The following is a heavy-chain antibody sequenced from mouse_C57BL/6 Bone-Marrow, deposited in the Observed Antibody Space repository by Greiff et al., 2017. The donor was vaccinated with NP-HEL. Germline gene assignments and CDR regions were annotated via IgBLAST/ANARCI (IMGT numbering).Heavy chain of an antibody. J-gene: IGHJ3*01. D-gene: IGHD2-4*01. Sequence: EVQLVESGGDLVKPGGSLKLSCAASGFTFSSYGMSWVRRTPTKRRDGFATISSGGSYTYYPDSVKGRFTISRDNAKNTLYLQMSSLKSEDTAMYYCASPYDYDVAWFAYWGQGTLVTVSA. CDR3: ASPYDYDVAWFAY. V-gene: IGHV5-6*01. CDR1: GFTFSSYG. CDR2: ISSGGSYT.